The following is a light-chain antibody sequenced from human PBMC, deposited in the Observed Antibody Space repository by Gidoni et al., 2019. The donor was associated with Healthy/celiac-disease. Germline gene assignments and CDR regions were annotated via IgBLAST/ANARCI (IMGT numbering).Light chain of an antibody. CDR1: QSVSSSY. CDR3: QQYGSSPQA. CDR2: GAS. V-gene: IGKV3-20*01. J-gene: IGKJ5*01. Sequence: EIVLTPSPGTLSLSPGERATLSCRASQSVSSSYVAWYQQKPGQAPRLLIYGASSRATGIPDRFSGSGSGTDFTLTISRLDPEDFAVYYCQQYGSSPQAFGQGTRLEIK.